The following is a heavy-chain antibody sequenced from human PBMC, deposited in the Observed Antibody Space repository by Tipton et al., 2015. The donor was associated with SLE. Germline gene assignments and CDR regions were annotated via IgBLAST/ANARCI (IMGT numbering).Heavy chain of an antibody. Sequence: TLSLTCTVSGDSISNSDYYWGWIRQPPGKGLEWIGYIHSGGSTNYNPSLNSRVTISSDTSRNQFSLTLTSVTVADTAVYYCAKEGSSESHDGFDTWGQGTVVTVSS. CDR3: AKEGSSESHDGFDT. V-gene: IGHV4-39*07. CDR1: GDSISNSDYY. J-gene: IGHJ3*02. D-gene: IGHD3-10*01. CDR2: IHSGGST.